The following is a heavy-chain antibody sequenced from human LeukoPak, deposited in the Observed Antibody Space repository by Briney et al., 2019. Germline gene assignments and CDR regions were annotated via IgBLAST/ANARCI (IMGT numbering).Heavy chain of an antibody. Sequence: GGSLRLSCAASGFTFSRYWMHWVRQAPGKGLMWVSRISPDGSTTLYADSVKGRFTISRDNAKSTLYLQMNSLRAEDTAVYYCASSPWGIQAFDIWGQGTMVTVSS. CDR2: ISPDGSTT. CDR3: ASSPWGIQAFDI. D-gene: IGHD3-16*01. V-gene: IGHV3-74*03. CDR1: GFTFSRYW. J-gene: IGHJ3*02.